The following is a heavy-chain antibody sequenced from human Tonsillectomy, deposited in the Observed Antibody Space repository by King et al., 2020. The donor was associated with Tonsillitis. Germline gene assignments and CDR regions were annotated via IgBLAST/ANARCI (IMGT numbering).Heavy chain of an antibody. CDR1: GGSLSGFY. CDR2: INHRGDT. V-gene: IGHV4-34*01. J-gene: IGHJ4*02. CDR3: ARVLWI. Sequence: VQLQQWGAGLLKPSDTLSLSCAVYGGSLSGFYWTWIRQPPGKGLEWIGEINHRGDTNYNPSLKGRVTISVDTSENQFSLKLSSVTAADTAVYYCARVLWIWGPGTLVTASS. D-gene: IGHD2-21*01.